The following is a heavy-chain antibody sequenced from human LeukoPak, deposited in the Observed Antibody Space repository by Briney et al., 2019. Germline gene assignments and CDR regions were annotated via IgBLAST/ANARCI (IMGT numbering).Heavy chain of an antibody. D-gene: IGHD6-13*01. CDR3: ARERRRIAAQLTYYYYGMDV. V-gene: IGHV1-69*13. CDR2: IIPTFVTA. CDR1: GATFSAYA. J-gene: IGHJ6*02. Sequence: GASVKVSCKASGATFSAYAISWVRQAPGQGLKWMGGIIPTFVTANYAQKFQGRVTITADESTSTAYMELSSLRSEDTAVYYCARERRRIAAQLTYYYYGMDVWGQGTTVTVSS.